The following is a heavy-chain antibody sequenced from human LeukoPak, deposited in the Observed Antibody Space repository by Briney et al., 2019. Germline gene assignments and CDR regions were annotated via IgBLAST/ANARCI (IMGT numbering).Heavy chain of an antibody. CDR2: INTGGSST. CDR3: ARSNHADDY. J-gene: IGHJ4*02. CDR1: GFTFSSYW. Sequence: PGGSLRLSCAASGFTFSSYWMHWVRQVPGKGLAWVSRINTGGSSTTYADSVKGRFTIPRDNAKNTLYLQMDSLRAEDTGVYYCARSNHADDYWGQGTLVTVSS. D-gene: IGHD1-14*01. V-gene: IGHV3-74*01.